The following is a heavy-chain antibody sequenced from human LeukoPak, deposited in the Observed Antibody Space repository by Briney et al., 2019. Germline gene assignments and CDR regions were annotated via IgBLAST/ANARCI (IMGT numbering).Heavy chain of an antibody. CDR2: ISGSGGST. CDR1: GFTFSSYA. V-gene: IGHV3-23*01. D-gene: IGHD1-26*01. CDR3: AKVAEVEGGSYAYFDY. J-gene: IGHJ4*02. Sequence: GGSLRLSCAASGFTFSSYAMSWVRQAPGKGLEWVSAISGSGGSTYYADSVKGRFTISRDNSKNTLYLQMNSLRAEDTAVYYCAKVAEVEGGSYAYFDYWGQGTLVTVSS.